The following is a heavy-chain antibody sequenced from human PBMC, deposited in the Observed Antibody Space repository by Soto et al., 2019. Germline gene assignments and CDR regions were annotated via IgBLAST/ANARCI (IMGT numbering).Heavy chain of an antibody. V-gene: IGHV4-34*01. D-gene: IGHD3-3*01. CDR1: GGSFSGYY. J-gene: IGHJ6*01. CDR2: INHSGST. CDR3: ARVRLGYDFWSGYVRTYGMAV. Sequence: SETLSRTCAVYGGSFSGYYWSCIRQPPGKGLEWIVEINHSGSTNYNPSLKSRVTISVDTSKNQFSLKLSSVTAADTAVCYCARVRLGYDFWSGYVRTYGMAVWGQGTTVTVSS.